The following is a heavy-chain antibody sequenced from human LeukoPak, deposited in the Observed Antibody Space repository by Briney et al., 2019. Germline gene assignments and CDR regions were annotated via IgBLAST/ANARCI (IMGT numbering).Heavy chain of an antibody. CDR1: GGSISSGDYY. CDR2: IYYSGST. D-gene: IGHD3-16*02. J-gene: IGHJ4*02. CDR3: ARRTYYDYVWGSYRLGYYFDY. Sequence: SQTLSLTCTVSGGSISSGDYYWSWIRQPPGKGLEWIGYIYYSGSTYYNPYLKSRVIISVDTSKNQFSLKLSSVTAADTAVYYCARRTYYDYVWGSYRLGYYFDYWGQGTLVTVSS. V-gene: IGHV4-30-4*01.